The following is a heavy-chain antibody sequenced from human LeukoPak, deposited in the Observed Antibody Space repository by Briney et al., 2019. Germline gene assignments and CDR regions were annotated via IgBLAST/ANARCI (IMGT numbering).Heavy chain of an antibody. CDR2: INPNSGGT. CDR1: GYTFTGYY. V-gene: IGHV1-2*02. J-gene: IGHJ6*03. Sequence: ASVKVSCKASGYTFTGYYMHWERQAPGQGLEWMGWINPNSGGTNYAQKFQGRVTMTRDTSISTAYMELSKLRSDDTAVYYCARWLQYSYYYYMDVWGKGTTVTVSS. D-gene: IGHD5-24*01. CDR3: ARWLQYSYYYYMDV.